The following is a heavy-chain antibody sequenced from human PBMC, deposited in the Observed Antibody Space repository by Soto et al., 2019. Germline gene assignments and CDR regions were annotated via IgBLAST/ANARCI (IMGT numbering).Heavy chain of an antibody. Sequence: PSETLSLTCTVSGGSVSGGIYYWSWIRHPPGKGLEWIGYIYYSGSTNYNPSLKSRVTISVDTSKNQFSLKLSSVTAADTAVYYCARVQGLYYYYGMDVWGQGTTVTVSS. J-gene: IGHJ6*02. CDR1: GGSVSGGIYY. CDR2: IYYSGST. CDR3: ARVQGLYYYYGMDV. V-gene: IGHV4-61*01.